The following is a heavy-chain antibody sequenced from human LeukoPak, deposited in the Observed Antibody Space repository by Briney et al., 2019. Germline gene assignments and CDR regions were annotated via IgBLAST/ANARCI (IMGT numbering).Heavy chain of an antibody. V-gene: IGHV4-4*07. D-gene: IGHD4-17*01. CDR1: GDSISGFY. J-gene: IGHJ6*03. CDR2: ISTSGST. Sequence: PSETLSLTSTVSGDSISGFYWSWIRQPAGKGLQWIGRISTSGSTNYNPSLKSRVTMSVDRSTNEFSLTVRSVTAADTALYYCARGLPSYGDHVDYYFDMDVWGKGTTVTVSS. CDR3: ARGLPSYGDHVDYYFDMDV.